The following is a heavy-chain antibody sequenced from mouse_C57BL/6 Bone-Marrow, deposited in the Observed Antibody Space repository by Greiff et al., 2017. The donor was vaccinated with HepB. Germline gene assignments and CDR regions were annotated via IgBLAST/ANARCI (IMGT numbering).Heavy chain of an antibody. CDR1: GYTFTDYE. V-gene: IGHV1-15*01. CDR2: IDPETGGT. Sequence: QVQLQQSGAELVRPGASVTLSCKASGYTFTDYEMHWVKQTPVHGLEWIGAIDPETGGTAYNQKFKGKAILTADKSSSTAYMELRSLTSEDSAVYYCTRGVPTVDYWGQGTTLTVSS. J-gene: IGHJ2*01. D-gene: IGHD5-1*01. CDR3: TRGVPTVDY.